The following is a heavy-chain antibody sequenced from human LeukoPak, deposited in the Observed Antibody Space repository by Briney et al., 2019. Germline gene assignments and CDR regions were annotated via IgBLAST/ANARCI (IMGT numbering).Heavy chain of an antibody. CDR3: ARDPARGPYDFWSGYPVY. V-gene: IGHV1-2*02. CDR1: GYTFTGYY. Sequence: GASVKVSCKASGYTFTGYYMHWVRQAPGQGLEWMGWINPNSGGTNYAQKFQGRVTMTRDTSISTAYMELSRLRSDDTAVYYCARDPARGPYDFWSGYPVYWGQGTLVTVSS. J-gene: IGHJ4*02. D-gene: IGHD3-3*01. CDR2: INPNSGGT.